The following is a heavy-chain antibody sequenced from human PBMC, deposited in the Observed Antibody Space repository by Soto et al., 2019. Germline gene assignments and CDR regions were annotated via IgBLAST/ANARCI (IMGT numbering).Heavy chain of an antibody. CDR2: INHSGST. V-gene: IGHV4-34*01. Sequence: PSETLSLTCAVYGGSFSGYYWSWISQPPGKGLEWIGEINHSGSTNYNPSLKSRVTISVDTSKNQFSLKLSSVTAADTAVYYCASAQYYDFWSGYYGYYYGMDVWGQGTTVTVS. J-gene: IGHJ6*02. CDR3: ASAQYYDFWSGYYGYYYGMDV. CDR1: GGSFSGYY. D-gene: IGHD3-3*01.